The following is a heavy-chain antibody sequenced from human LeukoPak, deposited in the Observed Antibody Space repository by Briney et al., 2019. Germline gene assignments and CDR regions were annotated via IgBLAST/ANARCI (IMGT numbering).Heavy chain of an antibody. CDR1: GGSISSGSYY. J-gene: IGHJ4*02. Sequence: SETLSLTCTVSGGSISSGSYYWSWIRQPPGKGLEWIGYIYYSGSTNYNPSLKSRVTISVDTSKNQFSLKLSSVTAADTAVYYCARDSGSYANFDYWGRGTLVTVSS. CDR3: ARDSGSYANFDY. CDR2: IYYSGST. V-gene: IGHV4-61*01. D-gene: IGHD1-26*01.